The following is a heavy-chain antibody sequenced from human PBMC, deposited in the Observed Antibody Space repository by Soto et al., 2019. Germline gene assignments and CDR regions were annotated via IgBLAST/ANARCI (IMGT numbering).Heavy chain of an antibody. J-gene: IGHJ3*02. CDR1: GGTFSSYA. V-gene: IGHV1-69*06. Sequence: SVKVSCKASGGTFSSYAISWVRQAPGQGLEWMGGIIPIFGTANYAQKFQGRVTITADKSTSTAYMELSSLRSEDTAVYYCAREPHRVTYYDFWSGYYKYAFDTWGQGTMVTVSS. CDR3: AREPHRVTYYDFWSGYYKYAFDT. D-gene: IGHD3-3*01. CDR2: IIPIFGTA.